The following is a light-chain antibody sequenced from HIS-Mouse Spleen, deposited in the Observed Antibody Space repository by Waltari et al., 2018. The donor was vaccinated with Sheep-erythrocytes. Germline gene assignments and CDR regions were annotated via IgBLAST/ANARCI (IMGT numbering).Light chain of an antibody. CDR3: CSYAGSYNHV. V-gene: IGLV2-11*01. CDR2: DVS. J-gene: IGLJ1*01. Sequence: QSALTQPRSVSGSPGQSVTISCTGTSSDVGGYNYFPWYQQHPGKAPKLIIYDVSKRPSGVPDRFSGSKSGNTASLTISGLQAEDEADYYCCSYAGSYNHVFATGTKVTVL. CDR1: SSDVGGYNY.